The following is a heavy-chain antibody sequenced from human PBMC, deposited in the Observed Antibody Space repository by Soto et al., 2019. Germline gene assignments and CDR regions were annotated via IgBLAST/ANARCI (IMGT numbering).Heavy chain of an antibody. Sequence: GGSLRLSCAASGFTFSSYAMSWVRQAPGKGLEWVSGISGSGDSTFYADSVKGRFTISRDNSKSNLYLQMNSLRAEDTAVYYCAKAHQTIGYFDYWGQGTLVTVSS. V-gene: IGHV3-23*01. CDR1: GFTFSSYA. CDR3: AKAHQTIGYFDY. J-gene: IGHJ4*02. CDR2: ISGSGDST. D-gene: IGHD3-3*01.